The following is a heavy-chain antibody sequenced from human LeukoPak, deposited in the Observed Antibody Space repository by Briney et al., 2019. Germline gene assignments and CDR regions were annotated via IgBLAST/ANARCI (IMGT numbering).Heavy chain of an antibody. CDR3: AKEIIGSSSWYSPAFDI. D-gene: IGHD6-13*01. Sequence: PGGSLRLSCAASGFTFSSYAMSWVRQAPGKGLEWVSAISGGGGSTYYADSVKGRFTISRDNSKNTLYLQMNSLRAEDTAVYYCAKEIIGSSSWYSPAFDIWGQGTMVTVSS. CDR2: ISGGGGST. CDR1: GFTFSSYA. V-gene: IGHV3-23*01. J-gene: IGHJ3*02.